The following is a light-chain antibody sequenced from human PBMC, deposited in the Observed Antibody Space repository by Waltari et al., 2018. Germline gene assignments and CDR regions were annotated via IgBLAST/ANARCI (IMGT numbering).Light chain of an antibody. J-gene: IGKJ2*01. V-gene: IGKV3D-20*02. CDR1: QSVSSSY. CDR2: GAS. CDR3: QQRGSWPYT. Sequence: EIVLTQSPGTLSLSPGERATLSCRASQSVSSSYLAWYQQKPGQAPRLLIYGASSRATGIPDRFSGSGSGTDFTLTISSLEPEDFAVYYCQQRGSWPYTFGQGTTVEIK.